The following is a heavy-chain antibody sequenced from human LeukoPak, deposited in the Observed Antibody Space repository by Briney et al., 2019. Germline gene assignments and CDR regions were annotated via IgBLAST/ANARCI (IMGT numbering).Heavy chain of an antibody. J-gene: IGHJ4*02. CDR1: GFTFSSYE. Sequence: GGSLRLSCAASGFTFSSYEMNWARQAPGKGLEWVSYISSSGSTIYYADSVKGRFTISRDNAKNSLYLQMNSLRAEDTAVYYCASQQWFGELLKDYWGQGTLVTVSS. CDR3: ASQQWFGELLKDY. V-gene: IGHV3-48*03. D-gene: IGHD3-10*01. CDR2: ISSSGSTI.